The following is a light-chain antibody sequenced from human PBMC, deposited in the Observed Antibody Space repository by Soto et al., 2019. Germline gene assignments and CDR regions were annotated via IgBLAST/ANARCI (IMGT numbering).Light chain of an antibody. Sequence: DFQMPQSPSPLSESVGDRVTITCRASQTISSWLAWYQHKPGRAPELLIHAASSLQSGVPSRFSGSGSGTDFTLTINSLQPEDFATYYCQQAYSFPNTFGQGTRLEIK. V-gene: IGKV1-12*01. J-gene: IGKJ5*01. CDR1: QTISSW. CDR2: AAS. CDR3: QQAYSFPNT.